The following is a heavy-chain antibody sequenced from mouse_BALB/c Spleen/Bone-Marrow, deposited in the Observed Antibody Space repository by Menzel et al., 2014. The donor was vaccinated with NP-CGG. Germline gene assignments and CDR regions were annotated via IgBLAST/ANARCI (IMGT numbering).Heavy chain of an antibody. CDR3: AREDYGSSPYYFDY. D-gene: IGHD1-1*01. V-gene: IGHV1S130*01. J-gene: IGHJ2*01. Sequence: VQLQQSGSVLVRPGASVRLSCKASGYTFTNSWIHWAKQRPGQGLEWIGEIHPNSGNTNYNEKFKGKATLTVDTSSSTAYMELSSLTSEDSAVYYCAREDYGSSPYYFDYWGQGTTLTVSS. CDR1: GYTFTNSW. CDR2: IHPNSGNT.